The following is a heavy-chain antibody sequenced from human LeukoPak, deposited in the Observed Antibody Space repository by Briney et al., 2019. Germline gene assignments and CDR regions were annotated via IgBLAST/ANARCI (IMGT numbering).Heavy chain of an antibody. J-gene: IGHJ4*02. V-gene: IGHV3-11*01. CDR1: GFIFRDYY. CDR3: ARVRYYYDSSGYYDY. CDR2: ISSGGSTI. D-gene: IGHD3-22*01. Sequence: GGSLRLSCAASGFIFRDYYMSWIRQAPGKGLEWISYISSGGSTIYYTDSVKGRFTISRHNSKNTLYLQMNSLRAEDTAVYYCARVRYYYDSSGYYDYWGQGTLVTVSS.